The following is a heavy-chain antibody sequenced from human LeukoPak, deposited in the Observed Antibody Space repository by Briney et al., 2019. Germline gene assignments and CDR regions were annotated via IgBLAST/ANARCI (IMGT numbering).Heavy chain of an antibody. CDR1: GFTFSSYW. Sequence: PGGSLRLSCAASGFTFSSYWVSWVRQAPGKGLEWVSVIYSGGSTYYADSVKGRFTISRDNSKNTLYLQMNSLRAEDTAVYYCARIYVWGSYSPYYFDYWGQGTLVTVSS. CDR2: IYSGGST. CDR3: ARIYVWGSYSPYYFDY. V-gene: IGHV3-53*01. D-gene: IGHD3-16*01. J-gene: IGHJ4*02.